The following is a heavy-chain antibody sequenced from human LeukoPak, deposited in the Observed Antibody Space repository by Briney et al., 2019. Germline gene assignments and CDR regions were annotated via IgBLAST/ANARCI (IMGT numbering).Heavy chain of an antibody. CDR2: INHSGST. D-gene: IGHD3-10*01. CDR1: GGSFSGYY. J-gene: IGHJ4*02. Sequence: PSETLSLTCAVYGGSFSGYYWSWIRQPPGKGLEWIGEINHSGSTNYNPSLKSRVTISVDTSKNQFSLKLSSVTAADTAVYYCARAERIMVRGVAFDYWGQGTLVTVSS. V-gene: IGHV4-34*01. CDR3: ARAERIMVRGVAFDY.